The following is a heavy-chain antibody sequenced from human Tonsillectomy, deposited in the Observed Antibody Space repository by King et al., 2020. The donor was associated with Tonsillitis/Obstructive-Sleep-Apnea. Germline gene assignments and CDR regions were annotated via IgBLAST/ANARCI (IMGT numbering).Heavy chain of an antibody. V-gene: IGHV1-69*01. Sequence: QLLQSGAEVKKPGSSVKVSCKASGGTFSSYAISWVRQAPGQGLEWMGGIIPIFGTANYAQKFQGRVTITADESTSTAYMELSSLRSEDTAVYYCARARITIFGVVIIPSWFDPWGQGTLVTVSS. CDR3: ARARITIFGVVIIPSWFDP. CDR2: IIPIFGTA. J-gene: IGHJ5*02. CDR1: GGTFSSYA. D-gene: IGHD3-3*01.